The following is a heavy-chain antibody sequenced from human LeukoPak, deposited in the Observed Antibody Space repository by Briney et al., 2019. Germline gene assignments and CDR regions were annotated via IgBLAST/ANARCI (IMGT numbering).Heavy chain of an antibody. CDR1: GYSFTSYA. J-gene: IGHJ6*02. CDR3: ARDPLRSTWSTYYNALDV. Sequence: GASVKASCKASGYSFTSYAINWVRQAPGQGLEWMGWISAYNGNTDYAQKLQGRVTMTTDTSTSTAYMELRSLTSDDTAVYYCARDPLRSTWSTYYNALDVWGQGATVTVSS. V-gene: IGHV1-18*01. CDR2: ISAYNGNT. D-gene: IGHD6-13*01.